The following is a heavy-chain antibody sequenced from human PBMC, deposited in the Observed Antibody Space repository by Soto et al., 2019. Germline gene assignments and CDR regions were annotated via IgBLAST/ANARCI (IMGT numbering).Heavy chain of an antibody. Sequence: SETLSLTCAVYGGSFSGYYWSWIRQPPGKGLEWIGEINHSGSTNYNPSLKSRVTISVDTSKNQFSLKLSSVTAADTAVYYCARGGVAVAGSAYYGMDVCGQGTTVTVSS. CDR3: ARGGVAVAGSAYYGMDV. CDR1: GGSFSGYY. J-gene: IGHJ6*02. V-gene: IGHV4-34*01. D-gene: IGHD6-19*01. CDR2: INHSGST.